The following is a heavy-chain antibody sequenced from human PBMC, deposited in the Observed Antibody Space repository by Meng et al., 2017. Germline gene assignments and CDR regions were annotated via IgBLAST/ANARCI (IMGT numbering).Heavy chain of an antibody. CDR2: IIPIFGTA. CDR3: ARGTKTWERWLQLPIDAFDI. V-gene: IGHV1-69*05. Sequence: SVKVSCKASGGTFSSYAISWVRQAPGQGLEWMGGIIPIFGTANYAQKFQGRVTITTDESTSTAYMELSSLRSEDTAVYYCARGTKTWERWLQLPIDAFDIWGQGTMVTVSS. J-gene: IGHJ3*02. D-gene: IGHD5-24*01. CDR1: GGTFSSYA.